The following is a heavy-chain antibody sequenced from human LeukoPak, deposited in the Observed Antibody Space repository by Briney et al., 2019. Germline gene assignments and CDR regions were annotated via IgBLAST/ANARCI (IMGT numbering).Heavy chain of an antibody. D-gene: IGHD6-19*01. CDR3: AKDQNSGWYYYYYYMDV. J-gene: IGHJ6*03. Sequence: HPGGSLRLSCAASGFTFSSYWMSWVRQAPGKGLEWVANIKQDGSEKYYVDSVKGRFTISRDNAKNSLYLQMNSLRAEDTAVYYCAKDQNSGWYYYYYYMDVWGKGTTVTISS. V-gene: IGHV3-7*03. CDR1: GFTFSSYW. CDR2: IKQDGSEK.